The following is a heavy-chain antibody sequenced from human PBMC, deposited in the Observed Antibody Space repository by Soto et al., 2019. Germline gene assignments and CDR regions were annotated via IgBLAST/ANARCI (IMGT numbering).Heavy chain of an antibody. CDR2: IYYSGST. J-gene: IGHJ5*02. D-gene: IGHD3-10*01. V-gene: IGHV4-30-4*01. CDR1: GGSISSGDYY. Sequence: PSETLSLTCTVSGGSISSGDYYWSWIRQPPGKGLEWIGYIYYSGSTYYNPSLKSRVTISVDTSKNQFSLKLSSVTAADTAVYYCARVSVYGPNYGWFDPWGQGTLVTVSS. CDR3: ARVSVYGPNYGWFDP.